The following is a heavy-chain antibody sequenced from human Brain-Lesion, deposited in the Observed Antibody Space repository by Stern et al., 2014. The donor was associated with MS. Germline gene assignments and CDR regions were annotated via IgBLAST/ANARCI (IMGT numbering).Heavy chain of an antibody. CDR1: GFTFSNHW. CDR2: VKNDGRRT. J-gene: IGHJ5*01. Sequence: EVQLVESGGGLIQPGGSLRLSCEASGFTFSNHWMHWVRQAPGKGLVGVSRVKNDGRRTSYADSVKGRFTMSRDNAKNTLYLQMNSLRVEDTAIYYCARGERWFDSWGQGTLVTVSS. D-gene: IGHD3-10*01. CDR3: ARGERWFDS. V-gene: IGHV3-74*02.